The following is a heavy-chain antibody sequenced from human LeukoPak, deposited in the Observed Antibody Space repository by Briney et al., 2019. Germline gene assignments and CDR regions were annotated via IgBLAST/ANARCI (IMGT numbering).Heavy chain of an antibody. D-gene: IGHD3-16*01. CDR1: GYSISSGYY. CDR3: ARGGYQFDY. J-gene: IGHJ4*02. CDR2: IYHSGST. Sequence: SETLSLTCAVSGYSISSGYYWGWIRQPPGKGLEWIGSIYHSGSTYYNPSLESRVTISVDTSKNQFSLKLSSVTAADTAVYYCARGGYQFDYWGQGTLVTVSS. V-gene: IGHV4-38-2*01.